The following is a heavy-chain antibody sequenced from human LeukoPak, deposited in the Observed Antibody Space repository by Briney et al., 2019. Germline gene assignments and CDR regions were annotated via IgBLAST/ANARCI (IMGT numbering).Heavy chain of an antibody. CDR3: ARRLGSDIVATWGSDWFDP. V-gene: IGHV5-51*01. D-gene: IGHD5-12*01. Sequence: GESLKISCKGSGYSFTSYWIGWVGQMPGKGLEWMGIIYPGDSDTRYSPSFQGQVTISADKSISTAYLQWSSLKASDTAMYYCARRLGSDIVATWGSDWFDPWGQGTLVTVSS. J-gene: IGHJ5*02. CDR2: IYPGDSDT. CDR1: GYSFTSYW.